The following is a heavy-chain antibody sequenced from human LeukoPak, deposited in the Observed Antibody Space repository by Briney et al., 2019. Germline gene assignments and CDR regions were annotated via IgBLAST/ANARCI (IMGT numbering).Heavy chain of an antibody. V-gene: IGHV3-48*03. J-gene: IGHJ4*02. CDR3: ATYGFMGKRWLH. CDR1: GFTFSSYE. D-gene: IGHD6-19*01. Sequence: PGGSLRLSCAASGFTFSSYEMNWVRQAPGKGLEWVSYINSGGGTVFSADSVKGRFTTSRDNAKNSLYLQMNSLRAADTAVYYCATYGFMGKRWLHWGQGTLVTVSS. CDR2: INSGGGTV.